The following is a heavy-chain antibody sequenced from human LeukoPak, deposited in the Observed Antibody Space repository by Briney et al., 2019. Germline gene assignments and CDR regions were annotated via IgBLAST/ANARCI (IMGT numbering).Heavy chain of an antibody. CDR3: ARAHYCSSTSCYQNYYYYYGMDV. CDR1: GYTFTSYG. V-gene: IGHV1-18*01. CDR2: ISAYNGNT. Sequence: ASVKVSCKASGYTFTSYGISWVRQGPGQGLEWMGWISAYNGNTNYAQKLQGRVTMTTDTSTSTAYMELRSLRSDDTAVYYCARAHYCSSTSCYQNYYYYYGMDVWGQGTTVTVSS. J-gene: IGHJ6*02. D-gene: IGHD2-2*01.